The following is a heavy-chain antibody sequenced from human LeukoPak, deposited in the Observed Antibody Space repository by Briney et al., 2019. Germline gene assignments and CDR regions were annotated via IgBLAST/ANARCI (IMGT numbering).Heavy chain of an antibody. J-gene: IGHJ4*02. CDR3: ARGGGLFDY. D-gene: IGHD6-25*01. Sequence: PSETLSLTCTDSGGSISPYYWTWIRQPAGKGLEWIGRLYTSGSTNYNPSLNSRVTVSVDTSKNQFSLKLSSVTAADTAVYYCARGGGLFDYWGQGTLVTVSS. CDR2: LYTSGST. V-gene: IGHV4-4*07. CDR1: GGSISPYY.